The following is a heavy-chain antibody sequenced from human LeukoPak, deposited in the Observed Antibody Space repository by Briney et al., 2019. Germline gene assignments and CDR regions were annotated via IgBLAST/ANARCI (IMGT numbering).Heavy chain of an antibody. J-gene: IGHJ6*03. CDR3: ARGPAEGGYYAGYYMDV. CDR2: MNPNSGNT. CDR1: GYTFTSYD. Sequence: AASVTVSCKDSGYTFTSYDINWVRQATGEGLEWMGWMNPNSGNTGYAQKFQGRVTITRNTSISTAYMELSSLRSEDTAVYYCARGPAEGGYYAGYYMDVWGKGTTVTVSS. V-gene: IGHV1-8*01. D-gene: IGHD3-3*01.